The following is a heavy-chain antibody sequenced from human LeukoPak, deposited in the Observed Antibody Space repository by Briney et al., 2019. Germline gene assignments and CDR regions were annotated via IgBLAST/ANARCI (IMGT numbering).Heavy chain of an antibody. D-gene: IGHD1-1*01. V-gene: IGHV3-23*01. Sequence: GGSLRLSCPAYGFTFSNYGMSWVRHAPGKGLEWVSSISGSGSSIYHSDPVKGRFSISRDNSKNSLYLRMNSLRAEDTSVYYCAKDTTSAYGFDYWGQGTLVTVSS. CDR1: GFTFSNYG. CDR2: ISGSGSSI. J-gene: IGHJ4*02. CDR3: AKDTTSAYGFDY.